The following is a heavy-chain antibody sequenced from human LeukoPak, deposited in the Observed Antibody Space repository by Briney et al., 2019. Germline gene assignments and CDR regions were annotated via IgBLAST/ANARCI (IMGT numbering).Heavy chain of an antibody. Sequence: GGSLRLSCAAAGFTFSSYSMNWVRQDPRKWMEWVSSISSSSSYIYYADSVKGRFTISRDNAKNSLYLQMNSLRAEDTAVYYCAREVGHMDIVLGDEGYYYYYMDVRGKGTTVTVSS. CDR2: ISSSSSYI. V-gene: IGHV3-21*01. CDR1: GFTFSSYS. D-gene: IGHD2-8*02. CDR3: AREVGHMDIVLGDEGYYYYYMDV. J-gene: IGHJ6*03.